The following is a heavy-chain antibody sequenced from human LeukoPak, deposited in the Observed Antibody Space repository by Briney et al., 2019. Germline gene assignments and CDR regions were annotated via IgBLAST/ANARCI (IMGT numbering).Heavy chain of an antibody. CDR3: ASGSTGWYGGFDY. Sequence: GGSLRLSCAASGFTFSSYAMHWVRQAPGKGLEYVSAISSNGGSTYYANSVKGRFTISRDNSKNTLYLQVGSLRAEDTAVYYCASGSTGWYGGFDYWGQGTLVTVSS. J-gene: IGHJ4*02. CDR2: ISSNGGST. V-gene: IGHV3-64*01. D-gene: IGHD6-19*01. CDR1: GFTFSSYA.